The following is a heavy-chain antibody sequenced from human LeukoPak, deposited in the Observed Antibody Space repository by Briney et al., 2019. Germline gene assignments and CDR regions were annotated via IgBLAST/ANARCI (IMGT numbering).Heavy chain of an antibody. CDR1: GFTVSSNY. Sequence: PGGSLRLSCAASGFTVSSNYMSWVRQAPGKGLEWVSVIYSGGSTYYADSVKGRFTISRDNSKNTLYLQMNSLRAEDTAVYYCARVNSLYYYDSSGYYWSGYFDYWGQGTLVTVSS. J-gene: IGHJ4*02. CDR2: IYSGGST. D-gene: IGHD3-22*01. V-gene: IGHV3-66*01. CDR3: ARVNSLYYYDSSGYYWSGYFDY.